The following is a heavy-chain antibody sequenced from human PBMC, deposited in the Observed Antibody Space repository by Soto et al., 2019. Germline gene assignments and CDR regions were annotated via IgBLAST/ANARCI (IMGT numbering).Heavy chain of an antibody. CDR2: ISGSGGST. D-gene: IGHD3-22*01. CDR1: GFTFSSYA. Sequence: GGSLRLSXAASGFTFSSYAMSGVRQAPGKGLEWVSAISGSGGSTYYADSVKGRFTISRDNSKNTLYLQMNSLRAEDTAVHYCAKDRKVVTEYYFDYWGQGTLVTVSS. V-gene: IGHV3-23*01. CDR3: AKDRKVVTEYYFDY. J-gene: IGHJ4*02.